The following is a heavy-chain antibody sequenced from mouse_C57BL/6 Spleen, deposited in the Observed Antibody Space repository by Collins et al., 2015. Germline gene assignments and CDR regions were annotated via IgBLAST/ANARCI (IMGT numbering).Heavy chain of an antibody. CDR2: IDPSDSET. D-gene: IGHD3-2*02. J-gene: IGHJ2*01. Sequence: QVQLQQPGAELVRPGSSVKLSCKGSGYTFTSYWMHWVKQRPIQGLEWIGNIDPSDSETHYNQKFKDKATLTVDKSSSTAYMQLSSLTSEDSAVYFCARDNSGAEYFDYWGQGTTLTVSS. CDR1: GYTFTSYW. V-gene: IGHV1-52*01. CDR3: ARDNSGAEYFDY.